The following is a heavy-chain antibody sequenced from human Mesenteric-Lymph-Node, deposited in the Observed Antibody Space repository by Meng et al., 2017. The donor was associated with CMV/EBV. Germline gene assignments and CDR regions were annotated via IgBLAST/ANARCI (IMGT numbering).Heavy chain of an antibody. Sequence: SGFNLSSFAMHWVRQAPGKGLEWVAVISYDASRKFYGDSVKGRFTISRDNSKSTVFLHMNSLTAEDTAVYYCARDSHIGTYAIDDYWGQGTPGHRLL. V-gene: IGHV3-30-3*01. CDR2: ISYDASRK. D-gene: IGHD1-26*01. CDR1: GFNLSSFA. CDR3: ARDSHIGTYAIDDY. J-gene: IGHJ4*02.